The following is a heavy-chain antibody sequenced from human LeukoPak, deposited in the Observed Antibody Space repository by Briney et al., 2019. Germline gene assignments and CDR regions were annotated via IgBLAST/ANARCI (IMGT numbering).Heavy chain of an antibody. CDR1: GYTFTGYY. CDR3: AIEMATITSNFGY. CDR2: INPNSGGT. J-gene: IGHJ4*02. D-gene: IGHD5-24*01. V-gene: IGHV1-2*06. Sequence: ASVKVSCTASGYTFTGYYMHWVRQAPGQGLEWMGRINPNSGGTNYAQKFQGRVTMTRDTSISTAYMELSRLRSDDTAVYYCAIEMATITSNFGYWGQGTLVIVSS.